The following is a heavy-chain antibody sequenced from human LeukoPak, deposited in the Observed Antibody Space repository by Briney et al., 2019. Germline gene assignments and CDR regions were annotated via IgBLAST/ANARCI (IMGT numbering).Heavy chain of an antibody. V-gene: IGHV4-61*02. CDR1: GGSISSGSYY. D-gene: IGHD3-3*01. CDR2: IYTSGST. Sequence: SQTLSLTCTVSGGSISSGSYYWSWIRQPAGKGLEWIGRIYTSGSTNYNPSLKSRVTISVDTSKNQFSLKLSSVTAADTAVYYCAREVQATDFWSGYLGYYFDYWGQGTLVTVSS. CDR3: AREVQATDFWSGYLGYYFDY. J-gene: IGHJ4*02.